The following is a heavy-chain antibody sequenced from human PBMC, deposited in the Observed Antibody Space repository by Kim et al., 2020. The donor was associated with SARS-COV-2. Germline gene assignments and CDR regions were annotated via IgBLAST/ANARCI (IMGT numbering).Heavy chain of an antibody. Sequence: GGSLRLSCAASGFSISSEWMSWVRQAPGKGPEWVANINRDGSVRNYGESVRGRFSISRDDAENSLYLQMNSLRAEDTAVYYCAREPSAESSWGQGTLVIVSS. CDR2: INRDGSVR. V-gene: IGHV3-7*05. CDR3: AREPSAESS. CDR1: GFSISSEW. J-gene: IGHJ4*02.